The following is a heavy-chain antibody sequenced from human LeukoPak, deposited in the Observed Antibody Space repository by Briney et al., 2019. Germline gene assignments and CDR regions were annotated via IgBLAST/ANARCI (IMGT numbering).Heavy chain of an antibody. D-gene: IGHD5-12*01. CDR1: GGSFSGYY. Sequence: SETLSLTCAVYGGSFSGYYWSWIRQPPGKGLEWIGEINHSGSTNYNPPLKSRVTISVDTSKNQFSLKLSSVTAADTAVYYCARGRYSGYDYFSWYFDLWGRGTLVTVSS. CDR2: INHSGST. J-gene: IGHJ2*01. CDR3: ARGRYSGYDYFSWYFDL. V-gene: IGHV4-34*01.